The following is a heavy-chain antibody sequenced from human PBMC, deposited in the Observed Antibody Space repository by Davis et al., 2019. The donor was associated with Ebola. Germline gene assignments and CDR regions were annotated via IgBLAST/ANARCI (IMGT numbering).Heavy chain of an antibody. V-gene: IGHV1-2*02. J-gene: IGHJ4*02. CDR3: AREYLGYSTNFDY. CDR2: INPNTGGA. Sequence: ASVKVSCKASGYRFNDYGISWARQAPGQGLEWMGWINPNTGGAQSAQKFQGKVTMTRDTSINTAYLEVNSLRSDDTAIYFCAREYLGYSTNFDYWGQGTFVTVSS. CDR1: GYRFNDYG. D-gene: IGHD6-13*01.